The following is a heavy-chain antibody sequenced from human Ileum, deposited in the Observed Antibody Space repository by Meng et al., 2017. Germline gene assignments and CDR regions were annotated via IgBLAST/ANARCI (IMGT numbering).Heavy chain of an antibody. J-gene: IGHJ4*02. Sequence: QVQLQEPGPGLVKPSQTLSLNCTVPGGSITSGDYYWSWIRQPPGKGLEWIGYIFYTGATYSNPSLKSRVTVSLDTSKSQFSLKLSSVTAADTAIYYCVSERRRSYFFDYWGQGTLVTVSS. V-gene: IGHV4-30-4*01. CDR3: VSERRRSYFFDY. CDR1: GGSITSGDYY. CDR2: IFYTGAT.